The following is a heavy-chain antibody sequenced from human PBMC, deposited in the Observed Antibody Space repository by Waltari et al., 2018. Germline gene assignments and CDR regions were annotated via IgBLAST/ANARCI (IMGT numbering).Heavy chain of an antibody. D-gene: IGHD2-15*01. CDR1: GDSMSSTDW. V-gene: IGHV4-4*02. CDR3: ARDRGRGIYLDS. CDR2: VQRSGGT. Sequence: QLQLQESGPGLVKPSGTLSLTCAVSGDSMSSTDWWSWVRQPPGKGLEWIGQVQRSGGTNYNPSFASRVTVSIDTSTNQFSLKVTSATAADTAVYFCARDRGRGIYLDSWGQGTLVTVSP. J-gene: IGHJ4*02.